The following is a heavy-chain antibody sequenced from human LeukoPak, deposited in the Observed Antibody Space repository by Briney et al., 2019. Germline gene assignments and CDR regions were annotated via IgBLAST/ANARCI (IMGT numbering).Heavy chain of an antibody. V-gene: IGHV3-7*01. D-gene: IGHD7-27*01. Sequence: GGSLRLSCAASGFTFSSHWMSWVRRAPGKGLEWVASIRADGSGKFYVDSVKGRFTISRDGAKSSLYLQMNSLGAEDTAVYYCARDPGDYWGQGTLVTVSS. J-gene: IGHJ4*02. CDR3: ARDPGDY. CDR2: IRADGSGK. CDR1: GFTFSSHW.